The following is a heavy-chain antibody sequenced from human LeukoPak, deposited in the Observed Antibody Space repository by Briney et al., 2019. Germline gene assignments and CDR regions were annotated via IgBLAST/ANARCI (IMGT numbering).Heavy chain of an antibody. CDR1: GYTLTELS. Sequence: EASVKVSCKVSGYTLTELSMHWVRQAPGKGLEWMGGFDPEDGETIYAQKFQGRVTMTEDTSTDTAYMELSSLRSEDTAVYYCATDYRSYDYAWGSYSYWGQGTLVTVSS. CDR3: ATDYRSYDYAWGSYSY. J-gene: IGHJ4*02. CDR2: FDPEDGET. D-gene: IGHD3-16*01. V-gene: IGHV1-24*01.